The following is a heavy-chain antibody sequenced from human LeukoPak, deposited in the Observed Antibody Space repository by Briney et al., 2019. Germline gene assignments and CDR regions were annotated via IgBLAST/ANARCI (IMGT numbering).Heavy chain of an antibody. D-gene: IGHD3-9*01. CDR2: IYLDDDK. V-gene: IGHV2-5*02. Sequence: SGPTLVKPTQTLTXTCTFSGFSLSTSGVGVGWIRQPPGKALEWLALIYLDDDKRYSPSLKSRLTITKDTSKNQVVLTMTNMDPVDTATYYCAHSTLGGYDILTGYYPHWGQGTLVTVSS. CDR1: GFSLSTSGVG. CDR3: AHSTLGGYDILTGYYPH. J-gene: IGHJ4*02.